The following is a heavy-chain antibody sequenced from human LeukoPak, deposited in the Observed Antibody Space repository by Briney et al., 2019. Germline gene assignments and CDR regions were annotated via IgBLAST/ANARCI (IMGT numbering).Heavy chain of an antibody. CDR3: AKTVVSTGWNYFDY. D-gene: IGHD2-8*02. V-gene: IGHV3-23*01. CDR1: GFTFSSYT. CDR2: ASGSESRT. J-gene: IGHJ4*02. Sequence: GGSLRLSCTASGFTFSSYTMSWVRQAPGKGLEWVSSASGSESRTYYADSVKGRFTISRDNSKNTMYLQMNSLRAEDTALYYCAKTVVSTGWNYFDYWGQGTLVTVSS.